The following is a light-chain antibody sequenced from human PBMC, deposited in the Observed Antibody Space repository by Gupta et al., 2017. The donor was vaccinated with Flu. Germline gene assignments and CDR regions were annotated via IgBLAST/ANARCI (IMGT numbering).Light chain of an antibody. CDR3: QQYTKSHPRYT. Sequence: ELVLTQSPGTVYLSPGESATLSCRASQSVSSTYLAWYQQKRGQAPRLLIYGASHRATGIPDRCSGSGAGTDFTLTISRREPEDFAVYYCQQYTKSHPRYTFGQGTRLDIK. J-gene: IGKJ2*01. CDR1: QSVSSTY. CDR2: GAS. V-gene: IGKV3-20*01.